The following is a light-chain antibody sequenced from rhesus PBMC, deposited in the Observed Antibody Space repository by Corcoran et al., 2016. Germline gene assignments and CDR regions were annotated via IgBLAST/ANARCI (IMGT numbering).Light chain of an antibody. CDR3: LQDYSPPWT. CDR2: AAS. V-gene: IGKV1-94*01. CDR1: QGINKE. J-gene: IGKJ1*01. Sequence: DIQMTQSPSSLSASVGDRVTVTCRASQGINKELRWYQQKPGKSPTLLSFAASNLQTGVSSRFSGIGSGTDVTLTISSLQPEDVATYFWLQDYSPPWTFGQGTKVEIK.